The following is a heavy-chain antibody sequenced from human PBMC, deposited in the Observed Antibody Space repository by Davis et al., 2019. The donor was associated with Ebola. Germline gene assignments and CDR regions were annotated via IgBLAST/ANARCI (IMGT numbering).Heavy chain of an antibody. D-gene: IGHD6-13*01. CDR2: IYHRGST. Sequence: SQTLSLTCAVSGGSISSGGYSWRWIRQPPGKGLEWIGYIYHRGSTYYNPSLKSRVTISVDRSKNQFSLKLSSVTAADTAVYYCARGKPFGSSFWFDPWGQGTLVTVSS. CDR1: GGSISSGGYS. CDR3: ARGKPFGSSFWFDP. V-gene: IGHV4-30-2*01. J-gene: IGHJ5*02.